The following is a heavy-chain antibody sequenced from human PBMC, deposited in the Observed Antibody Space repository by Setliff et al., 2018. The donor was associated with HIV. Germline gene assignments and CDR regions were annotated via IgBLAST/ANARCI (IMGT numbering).Heavy chain of an antibody. V-gene: IGHV3-7*01. CDR2: INQDESEK. CDR1: GFIFRNYW. D-gene: IGHD3-10*01. J-gene: IGHJ5*02. CDR3: AGRHRSGSYVDP. Sequence: GGSLRLSCAVSGFIFRNYWMTWVRQAPGRGLEWVASINQDESEKYYVDSVKGRFTISRDNAQNSLYLQMNSLGAEDTAVYYCAGRHRSGSYVDPWGQGTLVTVSS.